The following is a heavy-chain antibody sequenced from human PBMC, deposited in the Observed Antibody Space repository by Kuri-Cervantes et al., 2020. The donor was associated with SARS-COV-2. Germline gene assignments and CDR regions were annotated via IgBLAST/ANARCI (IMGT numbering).Heavy chain of an antibody. D-gene: IGHD6-13*01. CDR1: GFTVSSNY. V-gene: IGHV3-53*01. CDR3: ARGYEARYSSSWYLDY. CDR2: IYGGGST. Sequence: GGSLRLSCAASGFTVSSNYMSWVRQAPGKGLEWVSIIYGGGSTYYADSVKDRFTISRDNSKNTLYLQMNSLRAEDTAVYYCARGYEARYSSSWYLDYWGQGTLVTDSS. J-gene: IGHJ4*02.